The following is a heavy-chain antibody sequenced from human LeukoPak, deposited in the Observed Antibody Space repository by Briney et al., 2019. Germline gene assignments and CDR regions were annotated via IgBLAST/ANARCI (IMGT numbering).Heavy chain of an antibody. CDR2: IWYDGSNK. Sequence: GGSLRLSCAASGFTFSSYGMHWVRQAPGKGLEWVAFIWYDGSNKYYADSVKGRFTISRDKSKNTLYLQMNSLRAEDTAVYYCARDSGGVPASFDYWGQGTLVTVSS. CDR3: ARDSGGVPASFDY. D-gene: IGHD2-2*01. J-gene: IGHJ4*02. CDR1: GFTFSSYG. V-gene: IGHV3-33*01.